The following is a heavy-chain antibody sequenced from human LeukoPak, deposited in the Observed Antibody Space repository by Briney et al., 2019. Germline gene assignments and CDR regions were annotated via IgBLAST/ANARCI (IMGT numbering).Heavy chain of an antibody. CDR3: ARGLRFGELFSYYYGMDV. CDR1: GGSFSGYY. J-gene: IGHJ6*02. D-gene: IGHD3-10*01. Sequence: SETLSLTCAVYGGSFSGYYWSWIRQPPRKGLEWIGEINHSGSTNYNPSLKSRVTISVDTSKNQFSLKLSSVTAADTAVYYCARGLRFGELFSYYYGMDVWGQGTTVTVSS. CDR2: INHSGST. V-gene: IGHV4-34*01.